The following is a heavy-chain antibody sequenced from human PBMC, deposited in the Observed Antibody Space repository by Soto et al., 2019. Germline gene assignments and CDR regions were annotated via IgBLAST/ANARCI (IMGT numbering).Heavy chain of an antibody. CDR3: ARDRDGNSPGYYYYMDV. Sequence: SETLSLTCTVSGGSISSGSHYWSWIRQHPGKGLEWIGYIYYSGGTYYNPSLKSRVSMSLDTSRNQFSLKLSSVTAADTAVYYCARDRDGNSPGYYYYMDVWGKGTTVTVS. CDR2: IYYSGGT. D-gene: IGHD2-15*01. J-gene: IGHJ6*03. CDR1: GGSISSGSHY. V-gene: IGHV4-31*03.